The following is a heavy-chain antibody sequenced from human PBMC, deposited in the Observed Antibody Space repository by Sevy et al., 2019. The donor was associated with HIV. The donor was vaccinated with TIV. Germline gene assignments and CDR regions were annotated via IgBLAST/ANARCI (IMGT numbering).Heavy chain of an antibody. D-gene: IGHD3-10*01. V-gene: IGHV1-18*01. CDR2: ISAYNGNT. CDR3: ARVANRITMVRGVLLNDY. CDR1: GYTFTSYG. Sequence: ASVKVSCKASGYTFTSYGISWVRQAPGQELEWMGWISAYNGNTNYAQKLQGRVTMTTDTSTSTAYMELRSLRSDDTAVYYCARVANRITMVRGVLLNDYWGQGTLVTVSS. J-gene: IGHJ4*02.